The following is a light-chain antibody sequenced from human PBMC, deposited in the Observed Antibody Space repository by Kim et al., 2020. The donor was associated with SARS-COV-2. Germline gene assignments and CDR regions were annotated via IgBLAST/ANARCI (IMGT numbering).Light chain of an antibody. CDR3: SSYAGSNNLV. J-gene: IGLJ2*01. V-gene: IGLV2-8*01. CDR2: EVS. Sequence: GQSVPISCTGTSSDLGGYNYVSWYQQHPGKAPKLMIYEVSKRPSGVPDRFSGSKSGNTASLTVSGLQAEDEADYYCSSYAGSNNLVFGGGTQLTVL. CDR1: SSDLGGYNY.